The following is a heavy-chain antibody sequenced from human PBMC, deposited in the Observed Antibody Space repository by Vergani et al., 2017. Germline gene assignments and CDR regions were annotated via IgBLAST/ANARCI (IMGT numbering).Heavy chain of an antibody. CDR3: AKGGGGY. CDR1: GFTFSSHA. D-gene: IGHD2-15*01. CDR2: ISGSDGST. J-gene: IGHJ4*02. Sequence: VQLVESGGGVVQRGGSLRLSCRASGFTFSSHAMSWVRQAPRKGLEWVSAISGSDGSTYYADSVKGRFTISRDNSKNTLYLQMNSLRAEDTAVYYCAKGGGGYWGQGTLVTVSS. V-gene: IGHV3-23*04.